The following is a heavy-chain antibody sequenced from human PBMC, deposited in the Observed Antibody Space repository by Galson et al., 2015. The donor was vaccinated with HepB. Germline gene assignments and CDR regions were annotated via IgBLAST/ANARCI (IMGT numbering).Heavy chain of an antibody. CDR3: ASPVGTFGRGTFDT. J-gene: IGHJ3*02. D-gene: IGHD3-16*01. CDR1: GFTFSTYS. CDR2: IRSSSSTI. Sequence: FLRLSCAASGFTFSTYSIDWVRQAPGKGLEWVSHIRSSSSTIYYADSVKGRFTISRDNAKKSLYLQMNSLRAEDTAVYYCASPVGTFGRGTFDTWGQGTMVTVSS. V-gene: IGHV3-48*01.